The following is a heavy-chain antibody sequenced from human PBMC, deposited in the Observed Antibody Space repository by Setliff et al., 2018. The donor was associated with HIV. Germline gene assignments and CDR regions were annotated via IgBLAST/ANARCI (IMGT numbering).Heavy chain of an antibody. J-gene: IGHJ6*03. CDR2: ISYSGST. D-gene: IGHD3-3*01. CDR3: ARDVHWSGPYYYSYYYMDV. V-gene: IGHV4-39*02. CDR1: GDSISSYY. Sequence: PSETLSLTCTVSGDSISSYYWGWIRQSPGKGLEWIGSISYSGSTYYNPSFKSRITMSVDTSTNQFSLNLSSLTAADTAVYYCARDVHWSGPYYYSYYYMDVWGTGTTVTVSS.